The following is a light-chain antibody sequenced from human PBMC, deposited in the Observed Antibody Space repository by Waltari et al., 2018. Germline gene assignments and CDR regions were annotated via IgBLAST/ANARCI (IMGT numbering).Light chain of an antibody. CDR3: NSPDNSGVQWV. CDR1: ALPKHY. Sequence: SYELTQPPSVSVSPGQTARITCSGDALPKHYAYDYQQKPGKAPVLLIYKDSERPSGIPERFSGSSSGTTVMLTINGVEAEDEADYYCNSPDNSGVQWVFGGGTELTVL. J-gene: IGLJ3*02. V-gene: IGLV3-25*03. CDR2: KDS.